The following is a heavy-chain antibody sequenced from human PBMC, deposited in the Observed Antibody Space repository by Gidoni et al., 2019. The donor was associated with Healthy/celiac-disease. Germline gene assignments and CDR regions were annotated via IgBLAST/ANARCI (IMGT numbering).Heavy chain of an antibody. D-gene: IGHD3-10*01. CDR2: IYYSGST. V-gene: IGHV4-59*01. Sequence: QVQLQESGPGLVKPSDTLSLTCTVSGGSISSYYWSWIRQPPGKGLEWIGYIYYSGSTNYNPSLKSRVTISVDTSKNQFSLKLSSVTAADTAVYYCARSPAPSGVLLWFGELFGWGQGTLVTVSS. CDR1: GGSISSYY. CDR3: ARSPAPSGVLLWFGELFG. J-gene: IGHJ4*02.